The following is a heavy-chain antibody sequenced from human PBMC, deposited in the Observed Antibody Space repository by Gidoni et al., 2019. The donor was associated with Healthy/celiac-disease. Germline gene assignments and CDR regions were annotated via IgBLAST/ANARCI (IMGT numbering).Heavy chain of an antibody. CDR1: GFPFTSSA. V-gene: IGHV1-58*02. J-gene: IGHJ4*02. Sequence: QMQLVQSGPEVKKPGTSWTVSSKASGFPFTSSAMQWVRQARGQRLEWIGWIVVGSGNTNYAQKIQERVTITRDMSTSTAYMELSSLRSEDTAVYYCAAAPLLWFGVMVDWGQGTLVTVSS. D-gene: IGHD3-10*01. CDR3: AAAPLLWFGVMVD. CDR2: IVVGSGNT.